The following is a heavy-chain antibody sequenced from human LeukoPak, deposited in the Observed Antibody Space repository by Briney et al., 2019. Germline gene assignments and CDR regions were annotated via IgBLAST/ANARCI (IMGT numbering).Heavy chain of an antibody. V-gene: IGHV1-2*02. CDR1: GYTFTGYY. Sequence: ASVKVSCKASGYTFTGYYMHWVRQAPGQGLEWMGWINPNSGGTNYAQKFQGRVTMTRDTSISTAYMELSRLRSDDTAVYHCARDLGDSSGYRSYYYGMDVWGQGTTVTVSS. CDR2: INPNSGGT. D-gene: IGHD3-22*01. CDR3: ARDLGDSSGYRSYYYGMDV. J-gene: IGHJ6*02.